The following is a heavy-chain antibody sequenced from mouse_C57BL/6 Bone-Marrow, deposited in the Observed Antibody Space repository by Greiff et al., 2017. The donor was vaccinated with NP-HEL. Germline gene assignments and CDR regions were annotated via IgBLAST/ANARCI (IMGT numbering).Heavy chain of an antibody. Sequence: QVQLQQPGAELVKPGASVKLSCKASGYTFTSYWMHWVKQRPGQGLEWIGMIHPNSGSTNYNEKFKNKATLTLHKSSSTAYMQLSSLTSEDSAVYYCARRGLRRVYYAMDYWGQGTSVTVSS. V-gene: IGHV1-64*01. J-gene: IGHJ4*01. D-gene: IGHD1-1*01. CDR3: ARRGLRRVYYAMDY. CDR1: GYTFTSYW. CDR2: IHPNSGST.